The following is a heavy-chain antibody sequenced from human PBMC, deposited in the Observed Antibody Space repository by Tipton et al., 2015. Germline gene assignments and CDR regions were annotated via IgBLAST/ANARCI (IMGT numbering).Heavy chain of an antibody. V-gene: IGHV4-34*01. Sequence: LRLSCAVYDGSFSASYWSWIRQSSGKGLEWIGEIDHNSVTNYNPSLKSRVTMSVETSKKQFSLKLTSVTAADTAVYYCARHGVHWLIFDYWGQGTLVTVSS. CDR1: DGSFSASY. CDR2: IDHNSVT. CDR3: ARHGVHWLIFDY. J-gene: IGHJ4*02. D-gene: IGHD6-19*01.